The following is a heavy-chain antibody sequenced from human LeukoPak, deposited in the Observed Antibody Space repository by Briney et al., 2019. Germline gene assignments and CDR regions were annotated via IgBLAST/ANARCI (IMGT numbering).Heavy chain of an antibody. J-gene: IGHJ3*02. D-gene: IGHD6-13*01. CDR1: GFTFSGSA. Sequence: GGSLRLSCAASGFTFSGSAMHWVRQASGKGLEWVGRIRSKANSYATAYAASVKGRFTISRDDSKNTAYLQMNSLKTEDTAVYYCTRHPQYSSSWYDAFDIWGQGTMVTVSS. CDR3: TRHPQYSSSWYDAFDI. V-gene: IGHV3-73*01. CDR2: IRSKANSYAT.